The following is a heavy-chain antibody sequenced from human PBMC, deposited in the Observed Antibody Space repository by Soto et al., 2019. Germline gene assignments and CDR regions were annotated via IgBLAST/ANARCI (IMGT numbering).Heavy chain of an antibody. V-gene: IGHV4-31*03. Sequence: QVQLQESGPGLVKPSQTLSLSCTVSGGSFSSGGYYWSWIRQQPGEGLELIAHFYYGGTTYYSPSLESRLTMSVDASQSQFSLRLSSVTDADTAVYYCAGSFHSGDGPFDLWGQGTLVTVSS. CDR2: FYYGGTT. J-gene: IGHJ4*02. CDR3: AGSFHSGDGPFDL. CDR1: GGSFSSGGYY. D-gene: IGHD5-12*01.